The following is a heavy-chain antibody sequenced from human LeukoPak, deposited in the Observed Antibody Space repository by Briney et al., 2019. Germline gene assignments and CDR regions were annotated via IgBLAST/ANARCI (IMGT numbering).Heavy chain of an antibody. CDR3: AVAPYYYDSSGYYWRYYFDY. V-gene: IGHV4-4*07. D-gene: IGHD3-22*01. CDR2: IYTSGST. CDR1: GGSISSYY. J-gene: IGHJ4*02. Sequence: PSETLSLTCTVSGGSISSYYWSWIRQPAGKGLEWIGRIYTSGSTNYNPSLKSRVTISVDTSKNQFSLKLSSVTAADTAVYYCAVAPYYYDSSGYYWRYYFDYWGQGTLVTVSS.